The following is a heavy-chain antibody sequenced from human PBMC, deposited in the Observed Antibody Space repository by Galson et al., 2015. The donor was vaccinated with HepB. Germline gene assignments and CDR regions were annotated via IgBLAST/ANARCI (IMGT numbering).Heavy chain of an antibody. J-gene: IGHJ4*02. CDR2: FDPEDGET. D-gene: IGHD2-21*02. CDR1: GHTLTELS. V-gene: IGHV1-24*01. Sequence: SVKVSCKVSGHTLTELSMHWVRQAPGKGLEWMGGFDPEDGETIYAQKFQGRVTMTEDTSSDTAYMELSSLISEDTAVYYCTTARCGGDCYRWGFDFWGQGTLVTVSS. CDR3: TTARCGGDCYRWGFDF.